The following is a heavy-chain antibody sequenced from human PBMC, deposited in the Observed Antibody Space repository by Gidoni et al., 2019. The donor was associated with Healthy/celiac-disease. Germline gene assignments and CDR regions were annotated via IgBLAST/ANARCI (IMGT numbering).Heavy chain of an antibody. Sequence: QVQLVESGGGVVQPGRSLRLSCAASGFTFSSYAMHWVRQAPGKGLEWVAVISYDGSNKYYADSVKGRFTISRDNSKNTLYLQMNSLRAEDTAVYYCARLGNPHDFDYWGQGTLVTVSS. CDR3: ARLGNPHDFDY. CDR1: GFTFSSYA. D-gene: IGHD1-1*01. V-gene: IGHV3-30*04. CDR2: ISYDGSNK. J-gene: IGHJ4*02.